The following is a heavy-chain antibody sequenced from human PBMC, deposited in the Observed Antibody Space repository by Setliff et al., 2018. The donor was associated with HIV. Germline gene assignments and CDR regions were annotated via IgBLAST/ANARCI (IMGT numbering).Heavy chain of an antibody. CDR3: ARGSYLEWLMYDMAV. CDR2: IYYSGST. J-gene: IGHJ6*02. Sequence: PSETLSLTCTVSGGSISSSSYYWGWIRQPPGKGLEWIGSIYYSGSTYYNPSLKSRVTISVDTSKNQFSLKLSSVTASDTAVYYCARGSYLEWLMYDMAVWGQGTTVTSP. V-gene: IGHV4-39*01. CDR1: GGSISSSSYY. D-gene: IGHD3-3*01.